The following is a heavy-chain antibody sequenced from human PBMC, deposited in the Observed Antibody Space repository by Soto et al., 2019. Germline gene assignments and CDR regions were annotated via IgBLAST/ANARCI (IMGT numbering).Heavy chain of an antibody. CDR2: INPNSGGT. D-gene: IGHD4-4*01. CDR3: ARELQPSLVLRYYGMDV. Sequence: ASVKVSCKASGYTFTGYYMHWVRQAPGQGLEWMGWINPNSGGTNYAQKFQGWVTMTRDTSISTAYMELSRLRSDDTAVYYCARELQPSLVLRYYGMDVWGQGTTVTVSS. J-gene: IGHJ6*02. V-gene: IGHV1-2*04. CDR1: GYTFTGYY.